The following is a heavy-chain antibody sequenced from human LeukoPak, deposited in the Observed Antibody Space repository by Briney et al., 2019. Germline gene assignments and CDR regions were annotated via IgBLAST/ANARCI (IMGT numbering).Heavy chain of an antibody. V-gene: IGHV4-34*01. CDR2: MNHSGST. J-gene: IGHJ1*01. D-gene: IGHD3-10*01. CDR1: GGSFSGYY. Sequence: PSETLSLTCAVYGGSFSGYYWSWIRQPPGKGLEWIGEMNHSGSTNYSPSLKSRVIVSVDTSKNQFSLKLTSVTAAHTAVYYCARHGFAGAFQHWGQGTLVTVSS. CDR3: ARHGFAGAFQH.